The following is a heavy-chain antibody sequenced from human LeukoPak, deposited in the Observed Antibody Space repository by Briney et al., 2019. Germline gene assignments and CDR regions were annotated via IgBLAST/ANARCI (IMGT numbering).Heavy chain of an antibody. CDR1: GFSVSSNY. CDR2: IYSGGNT. D-gene: IGHD2/OR15-2a*01. J-gene: IGHJ4*02. V-gene: IGHV3-53*01. Sequence: PGGSLRLSCAASGFSVSSNYMSWVRQTPGKGLEWVLVIYSGGNTYYADSVKGRFTISRDNSKNTLHLQMNSPRAEDTAVYYCARGGNKEFDYWGQGALVTVSS. CDR3: ARGGNKEFDY.